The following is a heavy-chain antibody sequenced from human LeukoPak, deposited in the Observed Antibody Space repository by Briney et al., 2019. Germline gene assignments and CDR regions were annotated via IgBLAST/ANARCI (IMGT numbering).Heavy chain of an antibody. Sequence: GGSLRLSCAASGFTFSDYGMHWVRQVPGKGLEWVAFIRYDGTNKFYADSVKGRFTISRDNSKNTVYLQMNSLRAEDTAVYYCAKTYTAMGLGYFDYWGQGTLVTVSS. J-gene: IGHJ4*02. D-gene: IGHD5-18*01. CDR2: IRYDGTNK. V-gene: IGHV3-30*02. CDR1: GFTFSDYG. CDR3: AKTYTAMGLGYFDY.